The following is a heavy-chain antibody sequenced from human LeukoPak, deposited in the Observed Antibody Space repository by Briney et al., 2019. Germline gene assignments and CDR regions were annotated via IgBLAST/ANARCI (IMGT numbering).Heavy chain of an antibody. CDR3: AKTAQDRGYSSDS. J-gene: IGHJ4*02. D-gene: IGHD5-18*01. Sequence: PSETLSLTCTVSGGSISSSGYYWGWIRQSPGKGLEWFGYIYYSGRTYYNPSLKSRVTISVDTSKNQFSLKLNSVTAADTAVYYCAKTAQDRGYSSDSWGQGILVTVSS. V-gene: IGHV4-39*01. CDR1: GGSISSSGYY. CDR2: IYYSGRT.